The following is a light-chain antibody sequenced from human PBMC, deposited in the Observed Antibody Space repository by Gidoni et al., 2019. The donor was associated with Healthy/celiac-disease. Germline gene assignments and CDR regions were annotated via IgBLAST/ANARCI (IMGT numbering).Light chain of an antibody. V-gene: IGKV1-33*01. CDR3: QQYDNLT. CDR1: QDSSNY. J-gene: IGKJ4*01. CDR2: DAS. Sequence: DIQMTQSPSSLSASVGDRVTITCQASQDSSNYLNWYQQKPGKAPKLLIYDASNLETGVPSRFSGSGSGTDFTFTISSLQPEDIATYYCQQYDNLTFGGGTKVEIK.